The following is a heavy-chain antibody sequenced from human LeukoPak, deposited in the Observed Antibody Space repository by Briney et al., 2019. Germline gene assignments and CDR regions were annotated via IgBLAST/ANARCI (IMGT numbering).Heavy chain of an antibody. J-gene: IGHJ5*02. Sequence: PSPSLSLACAVHGYSLTNHYCSWIRQPPGKGLEWIGEILHTGRTNYNPSLKSRVTISVDTSKNQFFLNLTSVTAADTAVYYCARGPGDVHPWGQGILVTVSS. CDR1: GYSLTNHY. CDR3: ARGPGDVHP. V-gene: IGHV4-34*12. D-gene: IGHD5-24*01. CDR2: ILHTGRT.